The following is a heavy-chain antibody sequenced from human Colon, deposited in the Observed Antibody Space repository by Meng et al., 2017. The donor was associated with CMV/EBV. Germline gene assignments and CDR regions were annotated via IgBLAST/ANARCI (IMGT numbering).Heavy chain of an antibody. CDR2: IYKSGTT. V-gene: IGHV4-61*05. CDR1: GGSISSSSYY. CDR3: ARQRRRINLLKGNEADFHGDLDV. Sequence: SETLSLTCTVSGGSISSSSYYWSWIRQAPGKGLEWIGHIYKSGTTKYNPSLESRVTISADTSKNEFSLKLRSVTAADTAVYYCARQRRRINLLKGNEADFHGDLDVWGQGTTVTVSS. D-gene: IGHD3-10*01. J-gene: IGHJ6*02.